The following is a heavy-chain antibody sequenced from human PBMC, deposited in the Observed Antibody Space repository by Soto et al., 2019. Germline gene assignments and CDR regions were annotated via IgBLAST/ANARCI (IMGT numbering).Heavy chain of an antibody. Sequence: PGGSLRLSCAASGFTFSKYAMYWVRQAPGRGPEWVAVVSFDGNNRFHADSVRGRFTISRDNSKSTLFLQMDSLRVEDTAVYYCVKSFFYDSSGYHYGLFDHWGQGALVTV. V-gene: IGHV3-30*18. CDR1: GFTFSKYA. CDR3: VKSFFYDSSGYHYGLFDH. J-gene: IGHJ4*02. CDR2: VSFDGNNR. D-gene: IGHD3-22*01.